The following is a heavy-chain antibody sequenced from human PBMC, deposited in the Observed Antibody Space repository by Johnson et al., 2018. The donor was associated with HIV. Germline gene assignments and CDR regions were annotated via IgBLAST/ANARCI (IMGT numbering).Heavy chain of an antibody. CDR1: GFTFSDNY. CDR2: ISTSGSNI. CDR3: AKDEGGYSSACSGVTAFEI. J-gene: IGHJ3*02. Sequence: QMQLVESGGGLVKPGGSLRLSCVASGFTFSDNYMSWIRQAPGKGLEWVSYISTSGSNIYYADSVKGRFTISRDNAKNSLYLQMNSLRGEDTGVYYCAKDEGGYSSACSGVTAFEIWGQGTMVTVSS. D-gene: IGHD6-25*01. V-gene: IGHV3-11*04.